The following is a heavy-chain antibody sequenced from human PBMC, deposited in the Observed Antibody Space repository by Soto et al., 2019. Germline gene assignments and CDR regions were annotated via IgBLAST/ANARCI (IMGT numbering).Heavy chain of an antibody. D-gene: IGHD2-8*01. CDR3: ARGSGRNGYDYYYYMDV. V-gene: IGHV4-28*03. CDR1: GYSISSSNW. J-gene: IGHJ6*03. Sequence: PSETLSLTCAVSGYSISSSNWWGWIRQPPGKGLEWIGYIYYSGSTYYNPSLKSRVTMSVDTSKNQFSLKLSSVTAVDTAVYYCARGSGRNGYDYYYYMDVWGKGTTVTVSS. CDR2: IYYSGST.